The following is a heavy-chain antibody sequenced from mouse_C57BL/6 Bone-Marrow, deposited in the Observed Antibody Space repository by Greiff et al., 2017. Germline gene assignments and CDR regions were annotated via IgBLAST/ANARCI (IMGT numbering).Heavy chain of an antibody. CDR3: ARDGDVDY. CDR2: ISDGGCYT. V-gene: IGHV5-4*01. Sequence: EVKLQESGGGLVKPGGSLKLSCAASGFTFSSYAMSWVRQTPEKRLEWVATISDGGCYTYYPDNVKGRFTISRDNAENKLYLQMSHLKSEDTAVYYCARDGDVDYWGQGTTLTVSS. D-gene: IGHD2-13*01. J-gene: IGHJ2*01. CDR1: GFTFSSYA.